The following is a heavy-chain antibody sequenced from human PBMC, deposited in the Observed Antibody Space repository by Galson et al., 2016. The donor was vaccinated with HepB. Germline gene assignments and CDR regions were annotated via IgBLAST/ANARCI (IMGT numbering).Heavy chain of an antibody. D-gene: IGHD4/OR15-4a*01. CDR3: AREVRVYGMDV. CDR1: GFSLREYY. V-gene: IGHV3-11*01. J-gene: IGHJ6*02. CDR2: ISSSGSTI. Sequence: SLRLSCAVSGFSLREYYMDWVRQAPGKGLEWVSYISSSGSTIYYADSVKGRFTNSRDNHKNSLYLQMDSLSAEDSAIYYCAREVRVYGMDVWGQGTTVTVSS.